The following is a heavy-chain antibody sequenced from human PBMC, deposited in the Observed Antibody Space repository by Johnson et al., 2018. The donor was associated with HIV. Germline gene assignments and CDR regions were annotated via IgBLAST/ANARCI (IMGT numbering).Heavy chain of an antibody. Sequence: EVQLVESGGGVVQPGRSLRLSCAASGFTFSSYAMHWVRQAPGKGLEWVGFVRSKAYGGTTEYAASVKGRFTISRDNAKNSLYLQMNSLRAEDTAVYYCAREGGHYYDSSGAFGIWGQGTMVTVSS. J-gene: IGHJ3*02. CDR1: GFTFSSYA. CDR2: VRSKAYGGTT. CDR3: AREGGHYYDSSGAFGI. V-gene: IGHV3-71*04. D-gene: IGHD3-22*01.